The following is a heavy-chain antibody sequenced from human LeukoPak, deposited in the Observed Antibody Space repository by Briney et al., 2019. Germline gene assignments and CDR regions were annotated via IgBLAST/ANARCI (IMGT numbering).Heavy chain of an antibody. Sequence: GASVKVSCKASGGTFSSYAISWVRQAPGQGLEWMGGIIPIFGTANYAQKFQGRVTITADKSTSTAYMELSSLRSEDTAVYYCARGPFDHSGSYFDYWGQGTLVTVSS. CDR2: IIPIFGTA. V-gene: IGHV1-69*06. CDR1: GGTFSSYA. CDR3: ARGPFDHSGSYFDY. J-gene: IGHJ4*02. D-gene: IGHD1-26*01.